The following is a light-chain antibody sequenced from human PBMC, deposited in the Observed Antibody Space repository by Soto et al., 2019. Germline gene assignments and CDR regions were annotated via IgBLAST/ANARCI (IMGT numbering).Light chain of an antibody. Sequence: QMTQSPSSLSGSVGDSVTITCRASQAIRNYLAWYQQKPGKVPKLLIYAESTLQSGVPSRLSGSGSGTDLNLTISSLQHEDGATDYCQKYNRAPFTCGQGTRLEIK. V-gene: IGKV1-27*01. CDR1: QAIRNY. CDR3: QKYNRAPFT. CDR2: AES. J-gene: IGKJ5*01.